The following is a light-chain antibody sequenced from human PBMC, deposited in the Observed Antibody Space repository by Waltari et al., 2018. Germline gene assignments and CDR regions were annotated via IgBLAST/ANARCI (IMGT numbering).Light chain of an antibody. Sequence: QSALTQPASVTWPPRHSTTTCCTGTPSDGARPHYVPRYQQHPGKAPTLRIYDVSMRPSGVSNRFSASKSGNTASLTISGLHAEDEADYYCCSYAGSVVFGGGTKLTVL. CDR1: PSDGARPHY. V-gene: IGLV2-23*02. CDR2: DVS. J-gene: IGLJ2*01. CDR3: CSYAGSVV.